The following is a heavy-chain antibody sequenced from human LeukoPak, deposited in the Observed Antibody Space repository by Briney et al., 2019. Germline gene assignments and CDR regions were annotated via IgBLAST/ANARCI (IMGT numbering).Heavy chain of an antibody. D-gene: IGHD3-10*01. CDR3: SRDRRRGPFDY. CDR2: IYYSGST. J-gene: IGHJ4*02. Sequence: SETLSLTCTVSGGSISSSSYHWGWIRQPPGKGLEWIGSIYYSGSTYYNPSLKRRVTISVDTSKNQFSLKLSSVTAADTAVYYCSRDRRRGPFDYWGQGTLVTVSS. CDR1: GGSISSSSYH. V-gene: IGHV4-39*02.